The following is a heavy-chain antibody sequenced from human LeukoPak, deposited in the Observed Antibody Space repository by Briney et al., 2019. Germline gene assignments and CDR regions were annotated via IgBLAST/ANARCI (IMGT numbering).Heavy chain of an antibody. Sequence: GESLKIPCKGSGYSFTNYWIGWVRQMPGKGLEWMGIIYPGDSDTKYSPSFQGQVTISADKSINTAYLQWSSLKASDTAIYYCASLTRIRGIIAYYFDSWGQGTLVTVSS. CDR2: IYPGDSDT. CDR3: ASLTRIRGIIAYYFDS. J-gene: IGHJ4*02. D-gene: IGHD3-10*01. V-gene: IGHV5-51*01. CDR1: GYSFTNYW.